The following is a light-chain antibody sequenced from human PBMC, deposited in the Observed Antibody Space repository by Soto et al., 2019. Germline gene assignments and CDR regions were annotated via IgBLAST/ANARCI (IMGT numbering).Light chain of an antibody. CDR3: QQRSNWPIT. V-gene: IGKV3-11*01. CDR1: QSGSRY. J-gene: IGKJ5*01. Sequence: EIVLTQSPATLSLSPGERATLSCRASQSGSRYLGWYQQKPGQAPRLLIYDASNRATGIPARFSGSGSGTDFSLTISSLEPEDFAVYYCQQRSNWPITFGLGTRLEIK. CDR2: DAS.